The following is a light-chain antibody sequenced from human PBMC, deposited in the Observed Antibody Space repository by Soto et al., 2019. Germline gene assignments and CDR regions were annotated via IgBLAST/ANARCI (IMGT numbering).Light chain of an antibody. Sequence: QSALTQPASVSGSPGQSITISCTGTSSDVGYYNYVSWYQQHPGKAPKLMIYEVGNRPSGVSNRFSGSKSGNTASLTIAGLQADDEADYYCSSYAHSSIYVFGTGTQLTVL. CDR2: EVG. J-gene: IGLJ1*01. V-gene: IGLV2-14*01. CDR1: SSDVGYYNY. CDR3: SSYAHSSIYV.